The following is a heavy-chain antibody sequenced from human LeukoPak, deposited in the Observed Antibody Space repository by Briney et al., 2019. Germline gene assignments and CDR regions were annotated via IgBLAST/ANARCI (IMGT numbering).Heavy chain of an antibody. V-gene: IGHV3-20*04. Sequence: GGSLRLSCAASGFTFDDYGMSWVRQAPGKGLEWVSGINWNGGSTGYADSVKGRFTISRGNAKNSLYLQMNSLRAEDTAVYYCARDAPRNSGSSLIYWGQGTLVTVSS. CDR2: INWNGGST. J-gene: IGHJ4*02. D-gene: IGHD3-16*02. CDR3: ARDAPRNSGSSLIY. CDR1: GFTFDDYG.